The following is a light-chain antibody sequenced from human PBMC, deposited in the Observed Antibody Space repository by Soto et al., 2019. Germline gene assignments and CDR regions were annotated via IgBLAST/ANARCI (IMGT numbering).Light chain of an antibody. CDR1: QGISTD. CDR2: TTS. J-gene: IGKJ1*01. CDR3: QQYETFSGT. Sequence: LSASVGDRVTITCRASQGISTDLNWYQQKPGKAPKLPIYTTSSLQSGVPSRFSGSGSGTKFTLTIASLQPDDFATYYCQQYETFSGTFGPGTKVDIK. V-gene: IGKV1-17*01.